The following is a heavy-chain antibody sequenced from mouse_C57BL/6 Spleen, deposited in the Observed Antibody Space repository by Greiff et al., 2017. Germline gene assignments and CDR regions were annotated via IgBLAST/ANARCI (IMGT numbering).Heavy chain of an antibody. J-gene: IGHJ4*01. CDR3: ATGQLRLRTWDY. CDR2: IYPGSGST. CDR1: GYTFTSYW. D-gene: IGHD3-2*02. Sequence: QVQLQQPGAELVKPGASVKMSCKASGYTFTSYWITWVKQRTGQGLEWIGDIYPGSGSTNYNEKFKSKATLTVDTSSSTAYMQLSSLTSEDSAVXDSATGQLRLRTWDYWGQGTSVTVSS. V-gene: IGHV1-55*01.